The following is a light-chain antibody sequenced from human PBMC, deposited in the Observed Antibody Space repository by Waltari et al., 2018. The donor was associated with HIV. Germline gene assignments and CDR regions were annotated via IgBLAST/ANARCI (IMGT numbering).Light chain of an antibody. CDR2: DAS. J-gene: IGKJ4*01. CDR1: EDIGNR. CDR3: QQSDSLPLT. Sequence: DIQMTQSPSSLSASVGDTVNMSCLASEDIGNRLNWYQQRPGRAPNFLIFDASTLETGVPSRFSASASGKNFTFTISGLQPEDFATYYCQQSDSLPLTFGGGTKVDVK. V-gene: IGKV1-33*01.